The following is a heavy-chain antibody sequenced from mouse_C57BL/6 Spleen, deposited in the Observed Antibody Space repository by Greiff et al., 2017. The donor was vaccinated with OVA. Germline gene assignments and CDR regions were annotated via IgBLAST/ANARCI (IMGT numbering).Heavy chain of an antibody. CDR3: ARSYSNYFDY. J-gene: IGHJ2*01. D-gene: IGHD2-5*01. CDR1: GYTFTSYW. V-gene: IGHV1-59*01. Sequence: QVQLQQPGAELVRPGTSVTLSCKASGYTFTSYWMHWVKQRPGQGLEWIGVIDPSDSYTNYNQKFKGKATLTVDTASSTAYMQLSSLTSEDSAVYYCARSYSNYFDYWGQGTTLTVSS. CDR2: IDPSDSYT.